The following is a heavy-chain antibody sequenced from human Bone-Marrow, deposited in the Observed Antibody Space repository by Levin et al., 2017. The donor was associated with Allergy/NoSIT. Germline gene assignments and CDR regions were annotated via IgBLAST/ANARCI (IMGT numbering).Heavy chain of an antibody. V-gene: IGHV3-23*01. CDR1: GFTFSNFA. D-gene: IGHD6-13*01. CDR3: AKDYRQQLAQFDF. J-gene: IGHJ4*02. CDR2: ISESGGTT. Sequence: GGSLRLSCAASGFTFSNFAMSWVRQAPGKGLEFVSGISESGGTTWTADSVKGRFTISRDNSKNTLYLEMNSLRAEDTAVYYCAKDYRQQLAQFDFWGQGTLVTVSS.